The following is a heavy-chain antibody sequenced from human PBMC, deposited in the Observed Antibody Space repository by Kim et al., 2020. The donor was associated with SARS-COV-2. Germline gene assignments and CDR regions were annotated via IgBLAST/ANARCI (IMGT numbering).Heavy chain of an antibody. J-gene: IGHJ4*02. D-gene: IGHD2-21*01. CDR3: ARVEWVVLSLDY. V-gene: IGHV4-61*01. CDR1: GGSVSSGSYY. CDR2: IYYSGST. Sequence: SETLSLTCTVSGGSVSSGSYYWSWIRQPPGKGLEWIGYIYYSGSTNYNPSLKSRVTISVDTSKNQFSLKLSSVTAADTAVYYCARVEWVVLSLDYWGQGTLVTVSS.